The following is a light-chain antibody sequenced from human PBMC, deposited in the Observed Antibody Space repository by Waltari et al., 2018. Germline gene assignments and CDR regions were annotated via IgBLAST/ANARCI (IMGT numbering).Light chain of an antibody. CDR3: SSHTSNSVVV. CDR1: SSDVGGYNY. J-gene: IGLJ2*01. Sequence: QSALTQPASVSGSPGQSITISCTGTSSDVGGYNYVSWYQQHPGKAPKVMIYDVSNRPSGVSNRFSGSKSGNTASLTISGLQAEEEAEYYCSSHTSNSVVVFGGGTKLTVL. V-gene: IGLV2-14*03. CDR2: DVS.